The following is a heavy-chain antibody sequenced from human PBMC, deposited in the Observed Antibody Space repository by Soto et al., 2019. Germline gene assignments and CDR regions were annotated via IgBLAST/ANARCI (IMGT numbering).Heavy chain of an antibody. Sequence: GESLRISCKTSGYIFTSYWIGWVRQIPGKGLEWMGIIYPGDSDTKYSPSFQGQVTISADRSTTTAYLQWSSLKASDTAIYYCARQRTIAAFGVHYWGQGTLVTVSS. J-gene: IGHJ4*02. CDR1: GYIFTSYW. CDR2: IYPGDSDT. V-gene: IGHV5-51*01. D-gene: IGHD6-13*01. CDR3: ARQRTIAAFGVHY.